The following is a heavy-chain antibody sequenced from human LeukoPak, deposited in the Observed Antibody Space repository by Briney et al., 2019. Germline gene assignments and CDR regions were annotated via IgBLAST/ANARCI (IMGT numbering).Heavy chain of an antibody. CDR3: AKRERGSYSLDY. CDR1: GFTFSSYA. V-gene: IGHV3-23*01. J-gene: IGHJ4*02. CDR2: ISGSGGST. Sequence: PGGSLRLPCAASGFTFSSYAMSWVRQAPGKGLEWVSAISGSGGSTYYADSVKGRFTISRDNSKNTLYLQMNSLRAEDTAVYYCAKRERGSYSLDYWGRGTLVTVSS. D-gene: IGHD1-26*01.